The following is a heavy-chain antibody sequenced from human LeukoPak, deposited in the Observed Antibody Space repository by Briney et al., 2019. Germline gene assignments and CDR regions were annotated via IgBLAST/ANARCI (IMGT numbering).Heavy chain of an antibody. Sequence: SETLSLTCTVSGGSISSYYWSWIRQPPGKGLEWIGYIYYSGSTNYNPSLKSRVTISVDRSKNQFSLKLSSVTAADTAVYYCARADPPSVLGFDPWGQGTLVTVSS. CDR3: ARADPPSVLGFDP. CDR1: GGSISSYY. CDR2: IYYSGST. J-gene: IGHJ5*02. V-gene: IGHV4-59*01. D-gene: IGHD2-8*02.